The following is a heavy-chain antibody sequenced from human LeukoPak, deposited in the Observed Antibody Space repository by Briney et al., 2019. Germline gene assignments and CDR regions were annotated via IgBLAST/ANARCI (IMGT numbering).Heavy chain of an antibody. CDR1: GFTFSSYG. J-gene: IGHJ4*02. Sequence: GSLRLSCAASGFTFSSYGMHWVRQAPGKGLEWVAVIWYDGSNKYYADSVKGRFTISRDNSKNTLYLQMNSLRAEDTAVYFCARDLGYCSGGTCYVGYFDYWGQGTLVTVSS. D-gene: IGHD2-15*01. CDR3: ARDLGYCSGGTCYVGYFDY. CDR2: IWYDGSNK. V-gene: IGHV3-33*01.